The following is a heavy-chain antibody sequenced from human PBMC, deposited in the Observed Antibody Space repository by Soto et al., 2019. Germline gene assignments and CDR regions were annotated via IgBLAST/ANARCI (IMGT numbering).Heavy chain of an antibody. CDR2: IYPGDSDA. J-gene: IGHJ4*02. Sequence: SLKTSCKGSGYTFSKYWIGWVRQTPGKGLEWMGMIYPGDSDARYSPSFEGQVTFSVDKSINTAYLQWNSLKASDTAMYYCARQGGEYNTMSDYWGQGTLVTVSS. D-gene: IGHD3-10*01. V-gene: IGHV5-51*01. CDR3: ARQGGEYNTMSDY. CDR1: GYTFSKYW.